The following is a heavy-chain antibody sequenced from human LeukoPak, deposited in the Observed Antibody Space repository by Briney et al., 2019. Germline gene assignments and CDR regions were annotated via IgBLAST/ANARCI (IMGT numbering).Heavy chain of an antibody. V-gene: IGHV3-7*01. CDR2: IKQDGSEK. CDR1: GFTFTTYW. Sequence: GGSLTLSCATSGFTFTTYWMNWVRQAPGKGLEWVANIKQDGSEKYYVDSVKGRFTISRDNAKNSLYLQMNSLRADDTAVYYCARGGGYAWDYWGQGALVTVSS. CDR3: ARGGGYAWDY. D-gene: IGHD5-12*01. J-gene: IGHJ4*02.